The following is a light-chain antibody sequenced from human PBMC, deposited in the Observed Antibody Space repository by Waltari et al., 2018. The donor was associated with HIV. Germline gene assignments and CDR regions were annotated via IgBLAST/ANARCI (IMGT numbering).Light chain of an antibody. V-gene: IGKV2-28*01. J-gene: IGKJ1*01. Sequence: ILMPQSPLSLAVTPGEPASMSCRSLQCLLHRDGYKYLDWYLQKPGQSPQLLVYLGSTRASGVLVRFRGSGAGTDYTLKISRVEPEDVGIYCCMQALQTASSGQGTKVEI. CDR1: QCLLHRDGYKY. CDR2: LGS. CDR3: MQALQTAS.